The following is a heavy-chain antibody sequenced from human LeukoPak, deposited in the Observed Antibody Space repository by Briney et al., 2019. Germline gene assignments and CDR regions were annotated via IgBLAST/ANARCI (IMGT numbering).Heavy chain of an antibody. D-gene: IGHD3-9*01. J-gene: IGHJ6*04. CDR2: ISYDGSNK. CDR1: GFTFSSYA. Sequence: GGSLRLSCAASGFTFSSYAMHWVRQAPGKGLEWVAVISYDGSNKYYADSVKGRFTISRDNSKNTLYLQMNSLRAEDTAVYYCARVKYYDILTGSRVLFGMDVWGKGTTVTVSS. CDR3: ARVKYYDILTGSRVLFGMDV. V-gene: IGHV3-30*04.